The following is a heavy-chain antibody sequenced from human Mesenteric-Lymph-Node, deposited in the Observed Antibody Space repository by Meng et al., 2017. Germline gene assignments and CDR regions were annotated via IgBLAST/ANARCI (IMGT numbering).Heavy chain of an antibody. V-gene: IGHV3-21*01. CDR2: ISSSSSYI. Sequence: GGSLRLSCAASGFTFSSYSMNWVRQAPGKGLEWVSSISSSSSYIYYADSVKGRFTISRDNAKNSLYLQMNSLRAEDTAVYYCARVTRRRWTPMVRGVIITGWFDPWGQGTLVTVSS. CDR3: ARVTRRRWTPMVRGVIITGWFDP. J-gene: IGHJ5*02. CDR1: GFTFSSYS. D-gene: IGHD3-10*01.